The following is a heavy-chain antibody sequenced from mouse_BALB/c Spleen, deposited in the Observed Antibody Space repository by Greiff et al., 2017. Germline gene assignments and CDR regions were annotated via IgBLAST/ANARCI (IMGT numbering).Heavy chain of an antibody. CDR2: ILPGSGST. Sequence: VQLQQSGAELMKPGASVKISCKATGYTFSSYWIEWVKQRPGHGLEWIGEILPGSGSTNYNEKFKGKATFTADTSSNTAYMQLSSLTSEDSAVYYCAQTARATWFAYWGQGTLVTVSA. CDR1: GYTFSSYW. CDR3: AQTARATWFAY. V-gene: IGHV1-9*01. J-gene: IGHJ3*01. D-gene: IGHD3-2*01.